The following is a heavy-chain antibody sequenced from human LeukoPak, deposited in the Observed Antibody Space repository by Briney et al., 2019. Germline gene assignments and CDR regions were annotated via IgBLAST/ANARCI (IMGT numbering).Heavy chain of an antibody. Sequence: SETLSLTCTVSGGSISSYNWGWIRQPPGKGLEWIGNIFTSGSTNYNPNYNPSVKSRVTISVHTSKNQFSLKLSSVAAADTAVYYCASLSIGPRPYYYYYMDVWGKGTTVTVSS. CDR3: ASLSIGPRPYYYYYMDV. V-gene: IGHV4-4*09. J-gene: IGHJ6*03. CDR2: IFTSGST. D-gene: IGHD2-21*01. CDR1: GGSISSYN.